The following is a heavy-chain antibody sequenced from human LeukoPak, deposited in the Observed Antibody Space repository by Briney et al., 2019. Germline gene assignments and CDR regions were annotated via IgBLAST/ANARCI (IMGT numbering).Heavy chain of an antibody. V-gene: IGHV3-9*01. CDR3: ARSPSGWYGYYFDY. CDR1: GFTFDDYA. CDR2: ISWNSGSI. D-gene: IGHD6-19*01. Sequence: SGGSLRLSCAASGFTFDDYAMHWVRQAPGKGLEWVSGISWNSGSICYADSVKGRFTISRDNAKNSLYLQMNSLRAEDTAVYYCARSPSGWYGYYFDYWGQGTLVTVSS. J-gene: IGHJ4*02.